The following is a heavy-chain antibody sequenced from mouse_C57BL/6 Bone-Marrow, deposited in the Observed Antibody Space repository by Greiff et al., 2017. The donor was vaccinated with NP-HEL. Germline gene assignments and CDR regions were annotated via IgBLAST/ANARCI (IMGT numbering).Heavy chain of an antibody. V-gene: IGHV1-22*01. CDR2: INPNNGGT. D-gene: IGHD1-1*01. Sequence: EVQLQQSGPELVKPGASVKMSCKASGYTFTDYNMHWVKQSHGKSLEWIGYINPNNGGTSYNQKFKGKATLTVNKSSSTAYMELRSLTSEDSAVYYCAVYYYGSTDYWGQGTTLTVSS. CDR3: AVYYYGSTDY. J-gene: IGHJ2*01. CDR1: GYTFTDYN.